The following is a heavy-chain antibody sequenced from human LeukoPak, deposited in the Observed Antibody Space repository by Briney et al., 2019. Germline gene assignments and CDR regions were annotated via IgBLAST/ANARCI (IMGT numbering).Heavy chain of an antibody. CDR3: ARSSLYTSTWEFDY. Sequence: SETLSLTCTVSGGSISTYYWSWIRQPPGKGLEWIGYIYYSGSINYNPSLKSRVTISVDTSKNQFSLKLSSVTAADTAVYHCARSSLYTSTWEFDYWGQGTLVTVSS. D-gene: IGHD6-13*01. J-gene: IGHJ4*02. V-gene: IGHV4-59*08. CDR1: GGSISTYY. CDR2: IYYSGSI.